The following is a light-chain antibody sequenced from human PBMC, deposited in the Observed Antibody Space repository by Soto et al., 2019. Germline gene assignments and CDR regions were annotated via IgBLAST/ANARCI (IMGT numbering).Light chain of an antibody. Sequence: EIVLTQSPGTLSLSPGERATLSCRASQTVSSAYLGWYQQKPGQAPRLLIYGTSSRATGIPDRFSGSGSGTDFTLTISRLEPEDFAVYYCQQYDSFPLIAFGQGTRRRL. CDR3: QQYDSFPLIA. CDR1: QTVSSAY. J-gene: IGKJ5*01. CDR2: GTS. V-gene: IGKV3-20*01.